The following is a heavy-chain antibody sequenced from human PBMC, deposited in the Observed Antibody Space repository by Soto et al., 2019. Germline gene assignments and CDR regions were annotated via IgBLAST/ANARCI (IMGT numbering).Heavy chain of an antibody. J-gene: IGHJ6*02. CDR2: VYYSGGA. V-gene: IGHV4-59*01. CDR3: TRDGDGRMTTNPYYYYGMDV. D-gene: IGHD2-21*02. CDR1: GGSISGYY. Sequence: SETLSLTCTVSGGSISGYYWSWIRQPPGKGLEWIGNVYYSGGAKYNPSVKRRVSISVETSKNQFSLNLSSVTAADTAVYYCTRDGDGRMTTNPYYYYGMDVWGPGITVTVSS.